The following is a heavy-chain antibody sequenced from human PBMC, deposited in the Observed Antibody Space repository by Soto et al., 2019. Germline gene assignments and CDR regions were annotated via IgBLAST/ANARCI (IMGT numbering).Heavy chain of an antibody. V-gene: IGHV4-30-4*01. CDR1: GGSISSGDYY. CDR2: IYYSGST. D-gene: IGHD2-21*02. J-gene: IGHJ3*02. CDR3: ARAIVVVTAITAFDI. Sequence: QVQLQESGPGLVKPSQTLSLTCTVSGGSISSGDYYWSWIRQPPGKGLEWIGYIYYSGSTYYNPSLQSRVTISVDTSKNPFSLKLRSVTAADTAVYYCARAIVVVTAITAFDIWGQGTMVTVSS.